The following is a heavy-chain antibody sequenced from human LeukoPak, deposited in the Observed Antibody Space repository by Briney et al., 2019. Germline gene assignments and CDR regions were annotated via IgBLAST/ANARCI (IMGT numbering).Heavy chain of an antibody. J-gene: IGHJ4*02. CDR2: ISGHNDNA. D-gene: IGHD1-1*01. CDR1: GYTFTNYG. V-gene: IGHV1-18*01. Sequence: ASVKVSCKASGYTFTNYGISGVRQAAGQGLEWVGWISGHNDNAHYAQKLQGRVTMTRETSTSTVYMELRSLSSDDTAIYYCVRDGNDVMDYWGQGTLVTVSS. CDR3: VRDGNDVMDY.